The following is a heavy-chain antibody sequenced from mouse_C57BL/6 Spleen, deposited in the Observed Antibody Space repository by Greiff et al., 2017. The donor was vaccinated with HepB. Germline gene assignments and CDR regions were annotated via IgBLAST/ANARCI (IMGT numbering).Heavy chain of an antibody. J-gene: IGHJ3*01. Sequence: VKLMESGPELVKPGASVKISCKASGYAFSSSWMNWVKQRPGKGLEWIGRIYPGDGDTNYNGKFKGKATLTADNSSSTAYMQLSSLTSEDSAVYFCAGVRRAYWGQGTLVTVSA. CDR2: IYPGDGDT. CDR1: GYAFSSSW. D-gene: IGHD2-14*01. V-gene: IGHV1-82*01. CDR3: AGVRRAY.